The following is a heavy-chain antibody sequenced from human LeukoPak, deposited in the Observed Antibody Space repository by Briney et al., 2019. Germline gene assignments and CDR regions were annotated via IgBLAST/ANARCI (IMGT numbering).Heavy chain of an antibody. CDR1: GYTFTGYY. V-gene: IGHV1-2*02. CDR3: ARAPNPIRYFDWLAYPYYYGMDV. J-gene: IGHJ6*02. D-gene: IGHD3-9*01. CDR2: INPNSGGT. Sequence: ASVKVSCKASGYTFTGYYMHWVRQAPGQGLEWMGWINPNSGGTNYAQKFQGRVTMTRDTSISTAYMVLSRLRSDDTAVYYCARAPNPIRYFDWLAYPYYYGMDVWGQGTTVTVSS.